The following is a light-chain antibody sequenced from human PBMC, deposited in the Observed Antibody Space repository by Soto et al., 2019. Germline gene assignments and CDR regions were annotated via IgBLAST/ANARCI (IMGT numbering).Light chain of an antibody. CDR1: QDIISY. Sequence: DIQMTQSPSSLSASIGDSVTITCLASQDIISYLNWFQQKPGKAPRLLINAASNLQSGVPSRFRGSGSETDFTLTITSLQPEDFATYYCQQSYTSPPTFGQGTKVDI. J-gene: IGKJ1*01. CDR3: QQSYTSPPT. V-gene: IGKV1-39*01. CDR2: AAS.